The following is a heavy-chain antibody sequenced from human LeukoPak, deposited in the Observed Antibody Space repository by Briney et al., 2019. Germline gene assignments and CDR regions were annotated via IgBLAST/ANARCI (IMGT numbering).Heavy chain of an antibody. J-gene: IGHJ6*02. CDR3: ARVGFCTSNKCYSYYYYGMDV. V-gene: IGHV4-4*02. D-gene: IGHD2-2*02. CDR2: IYHSGST. CDR1: GGSISSSDW. Sequence: NPSETLSLTCAVSGGSISSSDWWSWVRQPPGKGLEWIGEIYHSGSTNYNPSLKSRVTISVVKSKNQFSLELSSVTAADTAVYYCARVGFCTSNKCYSYYYYGMDVWGQGTTVTVSS.